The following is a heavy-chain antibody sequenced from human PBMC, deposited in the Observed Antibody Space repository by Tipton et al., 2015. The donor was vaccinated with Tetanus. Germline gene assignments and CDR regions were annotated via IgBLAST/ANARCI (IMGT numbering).Heavy chain of an antibody. CDR1: GYSFTSYW. J-gene: IGHJ5*02. CDR2: IYPGDTDT. V-gene: IGHV5-51*01. D-gene: IGHD3-10*01. Sequence: QLVQSGAEVKKPGESLKISCKGSGYSFTSYWIGWVRQMPGKGLEWMGIIYPGDTDTRYSPSFQGQVTISADKSISTAYLQWSSLKAPDTATYYCARLGSYYYGSGRLLTAQNWFDPWGQGTLVPVSS. CDR3: ARLGSYYYGSGRLLTAQNWFDP.